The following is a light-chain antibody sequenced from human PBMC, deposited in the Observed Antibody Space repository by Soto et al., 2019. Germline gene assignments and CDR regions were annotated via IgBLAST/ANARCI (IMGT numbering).Light chain of an antibody. CDR1: SSDVGSYNY. V-gene: IGLV2-14*01. Sequence: QSALTQPASVSGSPGQSITISCTGTSSDVGSYNYVSWYQQHPGKAPKLIIFDVNNRPSGVSNRFSGSKSGNTASLTISGLQTEDEADYYCSSYTSSGTGLLGGGTKLTVL. CDR2: DVN. CDR3: SSYTSSGTGL. J-gene: IGLJ2*01.